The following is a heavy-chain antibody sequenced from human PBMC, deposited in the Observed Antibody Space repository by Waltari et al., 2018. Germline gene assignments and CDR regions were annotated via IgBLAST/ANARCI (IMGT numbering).Heavy chain of an antibody. CDR3: TRDVELDP. D-gene: IGHD2-15*01. Sequence: QVQLVESGGGVVQPGRALGLPCAASGFTVSGFGMPWVRQAPGKGLEWVGVIWYDGSNKYYADSVKGRFTISRDNSKNTLYLQMNSLRAEDTAVYYCTRDVELDPWGQGTLVTVSS. CDR1: GFTVSGFG. J-gene: IGHJ5*02. CDR2: IWYDGSNK. V-gene: IGHV3-33*08.